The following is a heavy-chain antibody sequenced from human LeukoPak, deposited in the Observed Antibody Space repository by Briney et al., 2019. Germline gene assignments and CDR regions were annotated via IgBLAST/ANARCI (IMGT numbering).Heavy chain of an antibody. CDR1: GFTFSSYS. V-gene: IGHV3-21*01. Sequence: GGSLRLSCAASGFTFSSYSVNWVRQAPGKGLEWASSISSSSSYIYYADSVKGRFTISRDNAKNSLYLQMNSLRAEDTAVYYCARSLFSSPFDYWGQGTLVTVSS. D-gene: IGHD6-13*01. J-gene: IGHJ4*02. CDR2: ISSSSSYI. CDR3: ARSLFSSPFDY.